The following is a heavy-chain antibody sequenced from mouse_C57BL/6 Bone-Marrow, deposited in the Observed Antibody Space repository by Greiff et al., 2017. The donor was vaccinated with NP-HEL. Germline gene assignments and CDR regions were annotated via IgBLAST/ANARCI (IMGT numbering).Heavy chain of an antibody. CDR1: GFNITNTY. D-gene: IGHD1-1*01. V-gene: IGHV14-3*01. CDR3: ASIITTVVDAMDY. J-gene: IGHJ4*01. CDR2: IDPANGNT. Sequence: VQLQQSVAELVRPGASVKLSCTASGFNITNTYMHWVKQRPEQGLEWIGRIDPANGNTKYAPKFQGKATLTADTSSNTAYLQLSSLTSEDTAIYYCASIITTVVDAMDYWGQGTSVTVSS.